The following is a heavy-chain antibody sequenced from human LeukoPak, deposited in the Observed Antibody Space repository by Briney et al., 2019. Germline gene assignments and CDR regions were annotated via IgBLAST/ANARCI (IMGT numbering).Heavy chain of an antibody. CDR1: GYSFTASY. Sequence: ASVRVSCKASGYSFTASYMHWVRQAPGQGLEWVGCINPKNGDTSSAQRFQGRVTMTRDTSFSTAYMELRSLRSDDTAVYYCARDPQPGSPSFDYWGQGTLVTVSS. CDR3: ARDPQPGSPSFDY. D-gene: IGHD3-10*01. V-gene: IGHV1-2*02. CDR2: INPKNGDT. J-gene: IGHJ4*02.